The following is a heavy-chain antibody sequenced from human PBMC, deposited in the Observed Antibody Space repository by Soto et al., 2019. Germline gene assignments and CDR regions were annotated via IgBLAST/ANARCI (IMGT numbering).Heavy chain of an antibody. J-gene: IGHJ6*02. CDR3: ARGECSSTSCYVYYYYGMDV. Sequence: QVQLVQSGAEVKKPGSSVKVSCKASGGTFSSYAISWVRQAPGQGLEWMGGIIPIFGTANYAQKFQGRVTITVDESTSTAYMELSSLRSEDTAVYYCARGECSSTSCYVYYYYGMDVWGQGTTVTVSS. CDR1: GGTFSSYA. D-gene: IGHD2-2*01. V-gene: IGHV1-69*01. CDR2: IIPIFGTA.